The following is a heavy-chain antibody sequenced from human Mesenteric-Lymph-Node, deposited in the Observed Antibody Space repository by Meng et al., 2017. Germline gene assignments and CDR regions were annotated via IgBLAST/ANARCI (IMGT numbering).Heavy chain of an antibody. V-gene: IGHV1-69*01. J-gene: IGHJ5*02. D-gene: IGHD3-22*01. CDR2: IIPIFGTA. CDR1: GGTFSSYA. CDR3: AREWDYYDSSGYYYWFDP. Sequence: QGWLVQSGAEGKKPGSSVKFSWKASGGTFSSYAISWVRQAPGQGLEWMGGIIPIFGTANYAQKFQGRVTITADESTSTAYMELSSLRSEDTAVYYCAREWDYYDSSGYYYWFDPWGQGTLVTVSS.